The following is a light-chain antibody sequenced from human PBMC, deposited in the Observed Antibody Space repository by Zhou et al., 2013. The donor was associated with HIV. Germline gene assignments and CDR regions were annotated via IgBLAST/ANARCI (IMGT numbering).Light chain of an antibody. J-gene: IGKJ4*01. Sequence: EIVLTQSPGTLSLSPGERATLSCRASQSVSSSYLAWYQQKPGRAPYLLIYGSSHLQGGVSSRFSGSGSDTYFTLTISSLQSEDSAVYYCQQYNNRLTFGGGPRWKSN. CDR2: GSS. CDR1: QSVSSSY. V-gene: IGKV3D-7*01. CDR3: QQYNNRLT.